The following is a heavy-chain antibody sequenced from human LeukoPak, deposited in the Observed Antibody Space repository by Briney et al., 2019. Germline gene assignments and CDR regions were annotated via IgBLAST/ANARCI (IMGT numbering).Heavy chain of an antibody. CDR2: IYYSGST. V-gene: IGHV4-59*01. J-gene: IGHJ5*02. Sequence: SETLSLTCATSGGSISSYYWNWIRQPPGKGLEWIGYIYYSGSTNYNPSPKRRRTISLGTSNNQFPLKQSAMPTADAAAVYRWRESRYNWFDPWGQGALVTVSS. CDR3: WRESRYNWFDP. CDR1: GGSISSYY.